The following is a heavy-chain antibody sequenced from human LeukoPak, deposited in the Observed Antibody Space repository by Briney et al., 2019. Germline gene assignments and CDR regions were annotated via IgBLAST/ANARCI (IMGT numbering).Heavy chain of an antibody. D-gene: IGHD3-16*02. J-gene: IGHJ5*02. CDR2: ITANGLTT. CDR1: GFTFSSYA. CDR3: AKDLFRYDA. V-gene: IGHV3-23*01. Sequence: PGRSLRLSCAASGFTFSSYAMTWVRHAPGKGLEWVAGITANGLTTYYGDSVKGRFTISRDNSDNTLFLQMDNLRAEDTAVYYCAKDLFRYDAWGQGTLVTVSS.